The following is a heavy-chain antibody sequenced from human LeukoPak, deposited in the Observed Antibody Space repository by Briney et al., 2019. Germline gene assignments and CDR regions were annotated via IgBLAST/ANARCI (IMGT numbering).Heavy chain of an antibody. Sequence: GGSLRLSCAASGFTFSNYAMHWVRQPPGKGLEWVAVISYDGSKKYYADSVKGRFTISRDNSKNTLYLQMDSLRAEDTAVYYCATAQREYYYDSSGIMGNWGQGTLVTVSS. CDR1: GFTFSNYA. CDR2: ISYDGSKK. CDR3: ATAQREYYYDSSGIMGN. V-gene: IGHV3-30*04. J-gene: IGHJ4*02. D-gene: IGHD3-22*01.